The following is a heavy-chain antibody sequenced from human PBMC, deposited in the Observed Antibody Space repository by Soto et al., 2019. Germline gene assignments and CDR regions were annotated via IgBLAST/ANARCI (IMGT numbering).Heavy chain of an antibody. D-gene: IGHD3-10*01. CDR3: TTVIRCELPPADH. Sequence: EVQLVESGVGLVKPGESLTLSCAASGFTFSNAWMSWVRQAPGKGLEWVGRIKTRADGVTADYAAPVQVRFTISRDDLTTTLYLPMNSLKTEGTAVYYCTTVIRCELPPADHWGQGTRVTVSS. V-gene: IGHV3-15*01. CDR1: GFTFSNAW. CDR2: IKTRADGVTA. J-gene: IGHJ4*02.